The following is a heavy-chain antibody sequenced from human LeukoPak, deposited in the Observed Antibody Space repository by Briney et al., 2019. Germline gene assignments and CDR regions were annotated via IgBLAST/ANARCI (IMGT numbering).Heavy chain of an antibody. CDR3: ARDSVTTAFDY. CDR1: GFTFSTYD. J-gene: IGHJ4*02. CDR2: ITGGSRTT. Sequence: GGSLRLSCTASGFTFSTYDMNWVRQAPGKGPEWVSCITGGSRTTYYADSVKGRFTIFRDNAKNSLYLQMNSLRAEDTAVYYCARDSVTTAFDYWGQGTLVTVSS. V-gene: IGHV3-48*01. D-gene: IGHD4-17*01.